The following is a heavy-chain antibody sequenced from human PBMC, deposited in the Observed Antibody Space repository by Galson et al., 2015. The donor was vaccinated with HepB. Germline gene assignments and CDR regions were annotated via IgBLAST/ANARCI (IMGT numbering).Heavy chain of an antibody. CDR2: INKDGSEK. CDR3: ARDNVVPGGGDWFDP. V-gene: IGHV3-7*01. D-gene: IGHD2-2*01. CDR1: GFTFSNYW. J-gene: IGHJ5*02. Sequence: SLRLSCAASGFTFSNYWMSWVRHAPGKGLEWVANINKDGSEKYYVDSVKGRFTISRDNAKNSMYLQMNSLRGEDTAVYYCARDNVVPGGGDWFDPWGQGTLVTVSS.